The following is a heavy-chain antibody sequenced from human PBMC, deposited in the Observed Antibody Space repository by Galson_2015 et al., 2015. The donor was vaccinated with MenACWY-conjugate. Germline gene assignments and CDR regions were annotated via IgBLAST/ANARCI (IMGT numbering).Heavy chain of an antibody. CDR3: ARAGTWIHQYFYYMDV. CDR1: GFTFTGYE. J-gene: IGHJ6*03. V-gene: IGHV3-48*03. D-gene: IGHD5-18*01. Sequence: SLRLSCAASGFTFTGYEFNWVRQAPGKGLEWLSYISKSGSPIFYADSVKGRFTISRDNTKKSLFLEMNSLRAGDTGVYYCARAGTWIHQYFYYMDVWGKGTTVTVSS. CDR2: ISKSGSPI.